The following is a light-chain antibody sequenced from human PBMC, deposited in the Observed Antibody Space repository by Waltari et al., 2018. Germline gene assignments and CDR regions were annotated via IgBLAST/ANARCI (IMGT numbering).Light chain of an antibody. CDR3: SSYTNRATLRV. Sequence: QSALAQPASVSGSPGQSIAISCTGTSSDIVNYTYVSWYQQHPGKAPKLILYAVSVRPSGVSRRFSGSKSGNKATLTTSGLQADDEADYYCSSYTNRATLRVFGTGTKVTVL. V-gene: IGLV2-14*01. J-gene: IGLJ1*01. CDR2: AVS. CDR1: SSDIVNYTY.